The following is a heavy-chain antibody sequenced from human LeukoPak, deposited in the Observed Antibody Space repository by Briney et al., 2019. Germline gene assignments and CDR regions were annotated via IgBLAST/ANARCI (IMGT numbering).Heavy chain of an antibody. J-gene: IGHJ6*03. CDR2: IKKDGSDK. CDR1: EFTFSNYW. V-gene: IGHV3-7*01. D-gene: IGHD1-26*01. Sequence: PGGSLRLSCAASEFTFSNYWMSWVRQAPGKGLEWVANIKKDGSDKYYVDSVKGRFTISRDNAKKSLYLQMNSLSAEATAVYYCARDRGIVGTTGYYYMDVWGRGTTVTVSS. CDR3: ARDRGIVGTTGYYYMDV.